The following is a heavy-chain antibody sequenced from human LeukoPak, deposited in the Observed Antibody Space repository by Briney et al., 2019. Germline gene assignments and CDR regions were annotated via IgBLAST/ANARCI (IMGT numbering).Heavy chain of an antibody. D-gene: IGHD3-9*01. Sequence: GGSLRLSCAASGFTFSSYEMNWVRQAPGKGLEWVSYISSSGSTIYYADSVKGRFTISRDNAKNSLYLQMNSLRAEDTAVYYCARSLPAPYDILTGYLFGVDYWGQGTLVTVSS. J-gene: IGHJ4*02. CDR3: ARSLPAPYDILTGYLFGVDY. V-gene: IGHV3-48*03. CDR2: ISSSGSTI. CDR1: GFTFSSYE.